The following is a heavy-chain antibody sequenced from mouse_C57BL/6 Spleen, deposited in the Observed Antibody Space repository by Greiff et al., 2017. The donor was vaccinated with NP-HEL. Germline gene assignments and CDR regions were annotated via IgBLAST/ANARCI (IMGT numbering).Heavy chain of an antibody. Sequence: QVQLQQPGAELVKPGASVKLSCKASGYTFTSYWMQWVKQRPGQGLEWIGEIDPSDSYTNYNQKFKGKATLTVDTSSSTAYMQLSSLTSEDSAVYYCASFYYDYYDYWGQGTTLTVSS. CDR2: IDPSDSYT. J-gene: IGHJ2*01. V-gene: IGHV1-50*01. D-gene: IGHD2-4*01. CDR1: GYTFTSYW. CDR3: ASFYYDYYDY.